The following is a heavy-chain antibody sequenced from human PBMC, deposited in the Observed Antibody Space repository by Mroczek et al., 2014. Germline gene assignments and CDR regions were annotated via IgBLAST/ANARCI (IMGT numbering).Heavy chain of an antibody. Sequence: QVQLQQWGPGLVKPSQTLSLTCTVSGGSISSGSYYWSWIRQPAGKGLEWIGRIYTSGSTNYNPSLKSRVTISVDTSKNQFSLKLSSVTAADTAVYYCAQSLYKYSGSYFASWGQGTLVTVSS. CDR2: IYTSGST. V-gene: IGHV4-61*02. D-gene: IGHD1-26*01. CDR1: GGSISSGSYY. J-gene: IGHJ4*02. CDR3: AQSLYKYSGSYFAS.